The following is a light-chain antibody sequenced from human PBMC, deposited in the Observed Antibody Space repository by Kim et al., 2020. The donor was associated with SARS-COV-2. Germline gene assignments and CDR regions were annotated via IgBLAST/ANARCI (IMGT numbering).Light chain of an antibody. CDR2: GKN. CDR1: SLRSYY. V-gene: IGLV3-19*01. Sequence: VAVGQTVRITCQGDSLRSYYATWYQQKPGQAPILVIYGKNNRPSGIPDRSSGSSSGNTASLTITGTQAGDEADYYCNSRDSNDNVVFGGGTKLTVL. CDR3: NSRDSNDNVV. J-gene: IGLJ2*01.